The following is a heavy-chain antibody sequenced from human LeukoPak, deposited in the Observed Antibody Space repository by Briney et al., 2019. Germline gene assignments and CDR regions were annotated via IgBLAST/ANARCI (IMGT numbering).Heavy chain of an antibody. V-gene: IGHV3-21*04. J-gene: IGHJ4*02. CDR2: ISSSSSYI. D-gene: IGHD6-13*01. CDR1: GFTFSSYS. Sequence: KTGGSLRLSCAASGFTFSSYSMNWVRQAPGKGLEWVSSISSSSSYIYYADSMKGRFTISRDNAKNSLYLQMNSLRAEDTAVYYCAKTAGIAAAADFDYWGQGTLVTVSS. CDR3: AKTAGIAAAADFDY.